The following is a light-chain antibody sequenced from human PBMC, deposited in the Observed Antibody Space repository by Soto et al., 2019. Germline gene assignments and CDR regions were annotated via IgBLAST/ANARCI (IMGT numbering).Light chain of an antibody. V-gene: IGKV3-20*01. CDR3: QQYGSSRT. Sequence: EIVLTQSPGTLSLSPGERATLSCRASQSVSSNYLAWYQQKPGQAPRLLIYGASSRATGIPDRFSGSGSGTDFTLTISSLETEDFSVYYCQQYGSSRTFGQGTRLEIK. J-gene: IGKJ5*01. CDR1: QSVSSNY. CDR2: GAS.